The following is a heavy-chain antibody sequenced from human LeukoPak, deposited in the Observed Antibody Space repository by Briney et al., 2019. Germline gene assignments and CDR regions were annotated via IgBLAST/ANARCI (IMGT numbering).Heavy chain of an antibody. CDR1: GFTFSDYW. Sequence: GGSLRLSCAASGFTFSDYWMHWVRQAPGKGLEWVSRINSDESSTYYADSVKGRFTISRDNAKNTLYLQMNSLTSDDTAVYYCARDREAYQLLHPAWFDPWGQGTLVIVSS. J-gene: IGHJ5*02. V-gene: IGHV3-74*01. CDR3: ARDREAYQLLHPAWFDP. D-gene: IGHD1-1*01. CDR2: INSDESST.